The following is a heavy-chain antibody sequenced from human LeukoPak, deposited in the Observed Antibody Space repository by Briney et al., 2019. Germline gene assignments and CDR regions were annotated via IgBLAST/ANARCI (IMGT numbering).Heavy chain of an antibody. CDR2: VYYNGDT. V-gene: IGHV4-39*01. CDR1: GDSISVSDYY. Sequence: SETLSLTCTVSGDSISVSDYYWGWIRQPPGKGLEWIGSVYYNGDTYYNPSLRSRVTTSIDTSKNQFSLRLSSVTAADTSVYYCARHRAHSDYIDYWGQGTLVTVSS. CDR3: ARHRAHSDYIDY. D-gene: IGHD3-10*01. J-gene: IGHJ4*02.